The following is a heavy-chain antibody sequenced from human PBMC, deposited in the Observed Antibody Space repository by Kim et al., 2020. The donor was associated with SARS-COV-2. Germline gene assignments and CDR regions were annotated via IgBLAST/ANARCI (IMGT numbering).Heavy chain of an antibody. D-gene: IGHD2-15*01. CDR3: ARAPSYCSGGSCYPSNYFDY. CDR1: GYTFTGYY. J-gene: IGHJ4*02. Sequence: ASVKVSCKASGYTFTGYYMHWVRQAPGQGLEWMGWINPNSGGTNYAQKFQGWVTMTRDTSISTAYMELSRLRSDDTAVYYCARAPSYCSGGSCYPSNYFDYWCQRTLVSVSS. V-gene: IGHV1-2*04. CDR2: INPNSGGT.